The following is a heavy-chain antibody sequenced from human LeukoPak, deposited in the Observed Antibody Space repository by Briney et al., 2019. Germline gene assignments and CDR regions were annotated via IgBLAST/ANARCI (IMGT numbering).Heavy chain of an antibody. CDR3: ARGPN. V-gene: IGHV3-30*03. CDR2: ISYDGSNK. Sequence: GSLRLSCAASGFTVSSNYMSWVRQAPGKGLEWVAVISYDGSNKYYADSVKGRFTISRDNSKNTLYLQMNSLRAEDTAVYYCARGPNWGQGTLVTVSS. J-gene: IGHJ4*02. CDR1: GFTVSSNY.